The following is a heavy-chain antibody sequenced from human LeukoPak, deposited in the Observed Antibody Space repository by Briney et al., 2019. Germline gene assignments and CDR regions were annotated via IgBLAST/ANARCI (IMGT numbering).Heavy chain of an antibody. D-gene: IGHD6-13*01. CDR1: GGSFSGYY. CDR3: ARGRTTGYSSSWYVYYYYYMDV. CDR2: INHSGST. V-gene: IGHV4-34*01. J-gene: IGHJ6*03. Sequence: SETLSLTCAVYGGSFSGYYWSWIRQPPGKGLEWIGEINHSGSTNYNPSLKSRVTISVDTSKNQFSLNLSSVTAADTAVYYCARGRTTGYSSSWYVYYYYYMDVWGKGTTVTVSS.